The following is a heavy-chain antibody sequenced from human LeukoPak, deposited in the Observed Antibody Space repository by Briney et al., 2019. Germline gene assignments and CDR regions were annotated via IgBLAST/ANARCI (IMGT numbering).Heavy chain of an antibody. CDR2: ISYDGSNK. CDR3: ARAVDVADY. V-gene: IGHV3-30*04. Sequence: GALRLSCAASGFTFSSYAMHWVRQAPGKGLEWVAVISYDGSNKYYADSVKGRFTISRDNAKNSVYLEMNNLRVEDTAVYYCARAVDVADYWGRGTLVTVSS. J-gene: IGHJ4*02. D-gene: IGHD3-16*01. CDR1: GFTFSSYA.